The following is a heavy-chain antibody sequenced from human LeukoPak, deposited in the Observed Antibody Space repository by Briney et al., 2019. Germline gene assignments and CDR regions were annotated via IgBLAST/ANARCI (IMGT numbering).Heavy chain of an antibody. CDR1: GGSISSGDYY. CDR3: ARLWFGELLSYYFDY. J-gene: IGHJ4*02. D-gene: IGHD3-10*01. V-gene: IGHV4-30-4*01. CDR2: IYYSGST. Sequence: SETLSLTCTVSGGSISSGDYYWSWIRQPPGKGLEWIGYIYYSGSTYYNPSLKSRVTISVDTSKNQFSLKLSSVTAADTAVYYCARLWFGELLSYYFDYWGQGTLVTVSS.